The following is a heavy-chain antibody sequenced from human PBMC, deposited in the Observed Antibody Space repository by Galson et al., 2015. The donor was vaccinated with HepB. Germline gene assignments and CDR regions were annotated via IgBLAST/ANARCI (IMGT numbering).Heavy chain of an antibody. Sequence: SLRLSCAASGFTFNSYAMHWVRPAPGKGLEWVAFMRYDGSNKYYTDSVKGRFTISRDNSKNMLYLQMSSLRAEDTAVYYCAKATGPMVRGLFTYVDYWGQGTLVTVSS. CDR1: GFTFNSYA. V-gene: IGHV3-30*02. CDR2: MRYDGSNK. D-gene: IGHD3-10*01. J-gene: IGHJ4*02. CDR3: AKATGPMVRGLFTYVDY.